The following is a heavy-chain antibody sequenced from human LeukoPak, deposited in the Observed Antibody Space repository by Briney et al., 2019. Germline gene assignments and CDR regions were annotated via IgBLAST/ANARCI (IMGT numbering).Heavy chain of an antibody. V-gene: IGHV3-11*01. CDR1: GFTFSDYY. CDR2: ISSSGSTI. Sequence: GGSLRLSCAASGFTFSDYYMSWIRQAPGKGLEWVSNISSSGSTIYYAGSVKGRFTISRDNAKNSLYLQMNSLRAEDTAVYYCARGASYRYYYMDVWGKGTTVTVSS. CDR3: ARGASYRYYYMDV. J-gene: IGHJ6*03. D-gene: IGHD5-18*01.